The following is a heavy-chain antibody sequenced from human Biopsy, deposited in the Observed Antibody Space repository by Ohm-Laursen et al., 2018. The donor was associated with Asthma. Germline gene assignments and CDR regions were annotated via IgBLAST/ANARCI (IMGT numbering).Heavy chain of an antibody. V-gene: IGHV1-69*01. Sequence: GSSVKVSCKASGGTFRTYAFNWVRQAPGQGLEWMGGIIPMYGVPKVAQKFQGRVTITADESTSTAYMEMSSLRSEDTAVYYCARVDVIMISGDFYFYSGFDLWGQGTTVRVSS. J-gene: IGHJ6*02. D-gene: IGHD3-16*01. CDR2: IIPMYGVP. CDR3: ARVDVIMISGDFYFYSGFDL. CDR1: GGTFRTYA.